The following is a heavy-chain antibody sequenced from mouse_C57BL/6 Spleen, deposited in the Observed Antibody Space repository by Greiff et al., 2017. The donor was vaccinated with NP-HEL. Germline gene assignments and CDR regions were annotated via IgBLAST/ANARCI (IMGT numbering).Heavy chain of an antibody. CDR3: ARWGTTVALDY. CDR1: GYTFTSYW. V-gene: IGHV1-50*01. Sequence: QVQLQQPGAELVKPGASVKLSCKASGYTFTSYWLQWVKQRPGQGLEWIGEIDPSDSYTNYNQKFKGKATLTVDTSSSTAYMQLSSLTSEDSAVYYCARWGTTVALDYWGQGTTLTVSS. CDR2: IDPSDSYT. J-gene: IGHJ2*01. D-gene: IGHD1-1*01.